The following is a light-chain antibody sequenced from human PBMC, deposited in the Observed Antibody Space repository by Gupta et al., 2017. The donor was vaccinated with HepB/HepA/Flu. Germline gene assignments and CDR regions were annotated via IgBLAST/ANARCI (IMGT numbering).Light chain of an antibody. Sequence: QSVLTQPPSASGTPGQRVTISCSGSRSNIGSNYVYWYQQLPGTAPKLLIYRNNQRPSGVPDRFSGSKSGTSASLAISGLRSEDEAEYYCAAWDDSLSGPVFGGGTKLTVL. V-gene: IGLV1-47*01. CDR3: AAWDDSLSGPV. CDR2: RNN. CDR1: RSNIGSNY. J-gene: IGLJ2*01.